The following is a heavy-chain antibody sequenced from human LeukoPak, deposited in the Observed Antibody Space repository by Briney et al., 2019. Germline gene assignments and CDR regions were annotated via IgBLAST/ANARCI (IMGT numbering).Heavy chain of an antibody. CDR1: GFTVSSNY. Sequence: PGGSLRLSCAASGFTVSSNYMSWVRQAPGKGLEWVSVIYSGGSTYYADSVKGRFTISRGNSKSTLYLQMNSLRAEDTAVYYCARGDSYDTTIDYWGQGTLVTVSS. D-gene: IGHD5-12*01. V-gene: IGHV3-66*02. J-gene: IGHJ4*02. CDR3: ARGDSYDTTIDY. CDR2: IYSGGST.